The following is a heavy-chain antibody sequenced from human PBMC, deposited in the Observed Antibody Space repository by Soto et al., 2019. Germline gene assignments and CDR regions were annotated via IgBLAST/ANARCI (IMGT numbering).Heavy chain of an antibody. D-gene: IGHD6-13*01. CDR3: AKVRTESSWDRRGYYYYYGMDV. V-gene: IGHV3-30*18. Sequence: QVQLVESGGGVVQPGRSLRLSCAASGFTFSSYGMHWVRQAPGKGLEWVAVISYDGSNKYYADSVKGRFTISRDNSKNTLYLQMNSLRAEDTAVYYCAKVRTESSWDRRGYYYYYGMDVWGQGTTVTVSS. CDR2: ISYDGSNK. CDR1: GFTFSSYG. J-gene: IGHJ6*02.